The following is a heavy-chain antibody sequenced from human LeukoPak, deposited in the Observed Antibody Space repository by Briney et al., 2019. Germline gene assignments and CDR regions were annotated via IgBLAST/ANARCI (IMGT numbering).Heavy chain of an antibody. V-gene: IGHV4-59*12. J-gene: IGHJ4*02. D-gene: IGHD2-8*01. CDR3: SRENGAFSPFGY. Sequence: KSSETLSLTCTVSGGSISIYYWSWIRKPPGKGLEWIGYIDYSGTTNYNPSLKSRVTISVDTSMNQFSMNLSSVTAADTAVYYCSRENGAFSPFGYWGQGTLVTVPS. CDR1: GGSISIYY. CDR2: IDYSGTT.